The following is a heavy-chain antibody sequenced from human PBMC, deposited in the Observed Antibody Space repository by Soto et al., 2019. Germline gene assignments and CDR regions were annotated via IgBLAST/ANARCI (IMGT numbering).Heavy chain of an antibody. CDR1: GFTFSSYG. D-gene: IGHD3-3*01. J-gene: IGHJ6*02. CDR3: AKDVLRFLEWLAFYGMDV. Sequence: PGGSLRLSCAASGFTFSSYGMHWVRQAPGKGLEWVAVISYDGSNKYYADSVKGRFTISRDNSKNTLYLQMNSLRAEDTAVYYFAKDVLRFLEWLAFYGMDVWGQGTRVTVSS. V-gene: IGHV3-30*18. CDR2: ISYDGSNK.